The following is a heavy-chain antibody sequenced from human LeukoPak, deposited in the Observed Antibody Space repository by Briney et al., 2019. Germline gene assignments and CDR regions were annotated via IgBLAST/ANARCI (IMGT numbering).Heavy chain of an antibody. CDR3: ARDAELAAFDP. Sequence: PSETLSLTCTVSGGSISSSSYYWGWIRQPPGKGLEWVANIKQDGSEKYYVDSVKGRFTISRDNAKNSLYLQMNSLRAEDTAVYYCARDAELAAFDPWGQGTLVTVSS. CDR1: GGSISSSSYY. CDR2: IKQDGSEK. D-gene: IGHD6-6*01. V-gene: IGHV3-7*01. J-gene: IGHJ5*02.